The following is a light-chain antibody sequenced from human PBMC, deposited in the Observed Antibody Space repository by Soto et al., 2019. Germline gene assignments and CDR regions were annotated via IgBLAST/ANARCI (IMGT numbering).Light chain of an antibody. Sequence: EIVLTQSPATLSLFPGEIATLSCRASQSVRTYLAWYQQKPGQAPRIIIFGASGRATGIPDRFSGSGSGTDFTLTISRLEPEDFVVYYCQQRSNWPPTFGGGTKVDIK. V-gene: IGKV3-11*01. CDR3: QQRSNWPPT. CDR1: QSVRTY. J-gene: IGKJ4*01. CDR2: GAS.